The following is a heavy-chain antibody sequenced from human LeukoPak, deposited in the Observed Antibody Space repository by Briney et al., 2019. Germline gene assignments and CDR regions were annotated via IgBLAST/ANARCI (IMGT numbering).Heavy chain of an antibody. V-gene: IGHV3-48*03. CDR1: GFHFSIYE. CDR3: ARLHDVSDY. CDR2: ISRSGSTL. D-gene: IGHD3-16*01. Sequence: GGSLRLSCAVSGFHFSIYEMNWVRQARGKGLEWVSCISRSGSTLYYADSVKGRFTISRDNAKNSLYLQMNSLRAEDTAIYYCARLHDVSDYWGQGTLVTVSS. J-gene: IGHJ4*02.